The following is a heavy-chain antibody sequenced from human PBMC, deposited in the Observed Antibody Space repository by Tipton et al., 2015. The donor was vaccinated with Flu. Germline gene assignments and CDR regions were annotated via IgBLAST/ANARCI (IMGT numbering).Heavy chain of an antibody. CDR3: ALRAAVGTPDY. D-gene: IGHD6-13*01. J-gene: IGHJ4*02. V-gene: IGHV3-7*03. CDR1: GFTFSHYW. CDR2: INHDGSEK. Sequence: QLVQSGGGLVQPGGSLRLSCVTSGFTFSHYWMNWVRQAPGKGLEWVANINHDGSEKHYVESVKGRFTISRDNVKNSLYLQMNSLRAEDTTVYYCALRAAVGTPDYWGQGTVVTVSS.